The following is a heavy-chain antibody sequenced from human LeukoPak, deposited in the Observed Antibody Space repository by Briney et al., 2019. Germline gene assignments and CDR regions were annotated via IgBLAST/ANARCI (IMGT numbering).Heavy chain of an antibody. V-gene: IGHV4-34*01. D-gene: IGHD3-22*01. CDR2: INHSGST. Sequence: PSETLSLTCAVYGGSFSGDYWSWIRQPPGKGLEWIGEINHSGSTDYNPSLKSRVSISVDTSKNQFSLKLSSVTAADTAVYYCARGPYYYDSSGYSNFDYWGQGTLVTVSS. J-gene: IGHJ4*02. CDR1: GGSFSGDY. CDR3: ARGPYYYDSSGYSNFDY.